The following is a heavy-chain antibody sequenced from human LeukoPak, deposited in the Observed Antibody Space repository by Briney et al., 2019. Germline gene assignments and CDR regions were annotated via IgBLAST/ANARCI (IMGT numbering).Heavy chain of an antibody. CDR2: ISYDGSNK. CDR3: AKGGRMATIPN. J-gene: IGHJ4*02. V-gene: IGHV3-30*18. Sequence: GGSLRLSCAASGFTFSSYGMHWVRQASGKGLEWVAVISYDGSNKYYADSVKGRFTISRDNSKNTLYLQMNSLRAEDTAVYYCAKGGRMATIPNWGQGTLVTVSS. D-gene: IGHD5-24*01. CDR1: GFTFSSYG.